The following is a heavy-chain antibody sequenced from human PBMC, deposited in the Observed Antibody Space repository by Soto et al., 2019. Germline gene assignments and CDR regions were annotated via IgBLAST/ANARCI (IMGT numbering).Heavy chain of an antibody. J-gene: IGHJ4*02. V-gene: IGHV1-69*01. Sequence: QVQLVQSGAEVKKPGSSVKVSCKASGGSFSNYGVNWVRQAPGQGLEWMGGIIPIFGTAKYAQKFQGRVTITADDSTRTAYMGLSSLRSEDTAVYYCARDGTLYDSSAYYYLYWGQGTLVTVSS. CDR1: GGSFSNYG. CDR3: ARDGTLYDSSAYYYLY. D-gene: IGHD3-22*01. CDR2: IIPIFGTA.